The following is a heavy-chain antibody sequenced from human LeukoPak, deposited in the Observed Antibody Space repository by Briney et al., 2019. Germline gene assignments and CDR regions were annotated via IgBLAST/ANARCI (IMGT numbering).Heavy chain of an antibody. D-gene: IGHD3-10*01. CDR1: GFTFGNYW. CDR3: ARVVGGYGSRKRSWFDP. V-gene: IGHV3-7*04. J-gene: IGHJ5*02. Sequence: PGGSLRLSCAASGFTFGNYWMSWVRQAPGKGLEWVANIRQDGSEKYYVDSVKGRFTISRDNSKNTLFLQMNSLRAEDTAVYYCARVVGGYGSRKRSWFDPWGQGTLVSVSS. CDR2: IRQDGSEK.